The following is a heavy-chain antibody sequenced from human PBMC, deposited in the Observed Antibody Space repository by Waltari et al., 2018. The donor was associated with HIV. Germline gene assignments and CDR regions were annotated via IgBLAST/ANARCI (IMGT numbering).Heavy chain of an antibody. J-gene: IGHJ4*02. CDR1: GGSVNSGTYS. CDR2: ISGST. Sequence: QVQLRESGPGLVKPSETLSLTCPVSGGSVNSGTYSWTWIRHLPGKGLEWIGYISGSTNYNPALKSRVTISVDTSKNQFSLKLTSVTAADTAVYYCARPLLGSTPFDYWGQGTLVTVSS. V-gene: IGHV4-61*01. D-gene: IGHD1-26*01. CDR3: ARPLLGSTPFDY.